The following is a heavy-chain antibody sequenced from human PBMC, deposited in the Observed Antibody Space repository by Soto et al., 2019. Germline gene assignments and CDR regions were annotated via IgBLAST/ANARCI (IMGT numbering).Heavy chain of an antibody. Sequence: SETLSLTCAVSDYFISSGYYWGWIRQPPGKGLEWIGIIYHSGSTYYNPSLRSRVSISLDTSKNQFSLKLSSVTAADTAMYYCARGLEYYGMDVWGQGTTVTVSS. D-gene: IGHD3-3*01. J-gene: IGHJ6*02. V-gene: IGHV4-38-2*01. CDR2: IYHSGST. CDR1: DYFISSGYY. CDR3: ARGLEYYGMDV.